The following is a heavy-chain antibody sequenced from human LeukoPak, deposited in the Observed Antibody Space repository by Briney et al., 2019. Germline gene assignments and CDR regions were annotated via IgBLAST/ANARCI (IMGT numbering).Heavy chain of an antibody. Sequence: SETLSLTCTVSGGSISSYYWSWIRQPPGEGLEWIGYIYYSGSTNYNPSLKSRVTISVDTSKNQFSLKLSSVTAADTAVYYCATHYYDSSGYYFDYWGQGTLVTVSS. CDR1: GGSISSYY. CDR2: IYYSGST. CDR3: ATHYYDSSGYYFDY. J-gene: IGHJ4*02. V-gene: IGHV4-59*08. D-gene: IGHD3-22*01.